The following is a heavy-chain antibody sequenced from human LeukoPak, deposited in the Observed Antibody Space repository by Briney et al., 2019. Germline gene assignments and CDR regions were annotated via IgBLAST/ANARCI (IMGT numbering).Heavy chain of an antibody. CDR3: AKGSAAARPYYFDH. J-gene: IGHJ4*02. Sequence: GVSLRLSCAASGFTFSSYVMSWVRQARGKGLEWVAAITGSSDCTYHADSVKGRFTISRDNSRTTLYLQMNSLRAEDTAVYYCAKGSAAARPYYFDHWGQGTLVTVSS. D-gene: IGHD6-6*01. V-gene: IGHV3-23*01. CDR1: GFTFSSYV. CDR2: ITGSSDCT.